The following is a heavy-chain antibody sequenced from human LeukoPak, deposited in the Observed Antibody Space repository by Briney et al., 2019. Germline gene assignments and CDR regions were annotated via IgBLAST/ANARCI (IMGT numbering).Heavy chain of an antibody. CDR2: INSDGSST. V-gene: IGHV3-74*01. J-gene: IGHJ4*02. Sequence: PGGSLRLSCAASGFTFSTYGMHWVRQAPGKGLLWVSRINSDGSSTTYADSVKGRFTISRDNAKNTLYLQMNSLRAEDTAVYYCARGPSGYHNTGGQGTLVTVSS. CDR1: GFTFSTYG. CDR3: ARGPSGYHNT. D-gene: IGHD5-12*01.